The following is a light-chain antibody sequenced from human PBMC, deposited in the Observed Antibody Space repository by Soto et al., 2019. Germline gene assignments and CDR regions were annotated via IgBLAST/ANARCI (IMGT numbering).Light chain of an antibody. CDR1: QCVSSN. CDR3: QQANSFPIT. Sequence: EIVMTQSPDTLSVSPGKTATLSCRASQCVSSNLAWYQQKTGQAPRLLIYDASTRAPGFPARFSGSVYGTEFNLTISSLQTEDFATYYCQQANSFPITFGQGTRLEIK. V-gene: IGKV3-15*01. J-gene: IGKJ5*01. CDR2: DAS.